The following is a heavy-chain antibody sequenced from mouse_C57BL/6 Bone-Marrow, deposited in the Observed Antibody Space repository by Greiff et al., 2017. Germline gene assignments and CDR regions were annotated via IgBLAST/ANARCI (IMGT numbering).Heavy chain of an antibody. J-gene: IGHJ4*01. CDR3: ARSRSYYGSFYAMDY. CDR2: IDPSDCYT. Sequence: QVQLQQSGAELVMPGASVKLSCKASGYTFTSYWMHWVKQRPGQGLEWIGEIDPSDCYTNYNQKFKGKSTLTVDKSSSTAYMQLSSLTSEDSAVYYCARSRSYYGSFYAMDYWGQGTSVTVSS. CDR1: GYTFTSYW. D-gene: IGHD1-1*01. V-gene: IGHV1-69*01.